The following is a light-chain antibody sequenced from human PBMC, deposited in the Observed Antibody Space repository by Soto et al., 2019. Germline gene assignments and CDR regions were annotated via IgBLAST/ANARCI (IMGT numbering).Light chain of an antibody. CDR2: AAS. V-gene: IGKV1-39*01. CDR3: QQSFSTPRT. Sequence: DIQMTQSPSSQSASVGDRVTITCRASQSINSYLNWYQQKPGKAPKLLIYAASSLQSGVPSRFSGSGSETDFTLTITSLQPDDFATYYCQQSFSTPRTFGQGTRLDI. CDR1: QSINSY. J-gene: IGKJ1*01.